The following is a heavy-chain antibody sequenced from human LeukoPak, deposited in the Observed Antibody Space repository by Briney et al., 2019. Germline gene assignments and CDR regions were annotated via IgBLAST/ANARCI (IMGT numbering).Heavy chain of an antibody. V-gene: IGHV1-18*01. CDR1: GYTFTSYG. CDR2: ISAYNGNT. Sequence: GASVKVSCKASGYTFTSYGISWVRQAPGQGLEWMGWISAYNGNTNYAQKLQGRVTMTTDTSTSTAYMELRSLRSDDTAVYYCARDYSSSSRFDYYYYYGMDVRGQGTTVTVSS. CDR3: ARDYSSSSRFDYYYYYGMDV. J-gene: IGHJ6*02. D-gene: IGHD6-13*01.